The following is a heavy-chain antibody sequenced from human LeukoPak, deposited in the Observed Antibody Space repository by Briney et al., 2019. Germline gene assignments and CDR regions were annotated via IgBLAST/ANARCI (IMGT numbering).Heavy chain of an antibody. CDR1: GFTVSSNY. CDR2: IYSGGST. V-gene: IGHV3-66*02. CDR3: ARDQSGFLEWPF. Sequence: GGSLRLSCAASGFTVSSNYMNWVRQAPGKGLEWVSVIYSGGSTYYADSVKGRFTISRDNSKNTLYLQMNSLRAEDTAVYYCARDQSGFLEWPFWGQGTQVTVSS. J-gene: IGHJ4*02. D-gene: IGHD3-3*01.